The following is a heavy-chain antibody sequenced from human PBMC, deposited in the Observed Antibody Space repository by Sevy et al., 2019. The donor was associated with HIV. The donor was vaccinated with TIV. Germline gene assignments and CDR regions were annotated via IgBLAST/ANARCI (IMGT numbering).Heavy chain of an antibody. Sequence: GGSLRLSCAASGFSVSDTYMSWVRQAPGKGLEWVSVIYSGDKTYHADSVKGRFTISRDSSKNTIYLHLNSLGTEDTAVYYCARLNVYYYDDDGYYTTGNAFDIWGQGTMVTVS. CDR1: GFSVSDTY. J-gene: IGHJ3*02. CDR2: IYSGDKT. D-gene: IGHD3-22*01. V-gene: IGHV3-53*01. CDR3: ARLNVYYYDDDGYYTTGNAFDI.